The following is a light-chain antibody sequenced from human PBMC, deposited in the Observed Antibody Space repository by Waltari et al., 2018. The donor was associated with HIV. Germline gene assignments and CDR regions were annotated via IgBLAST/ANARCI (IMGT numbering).Light chain of an antibody. CDR3: QQYGGSPPIT. V-gene: IGKV3-20*01. CDR1: QSIRSAY. Sequence: DIVLPQSPGTLSLSPGERATLSCRASQSIRSAYLVWYQQNPGQAPRLLIDGASSRATGIPDRFSGSGSGTDFSLTISRLEPEDFAVYYCQQYGGSPPITFGQGTRLEIK. CDR2: GAS. J-gene: IGKJ5*01.